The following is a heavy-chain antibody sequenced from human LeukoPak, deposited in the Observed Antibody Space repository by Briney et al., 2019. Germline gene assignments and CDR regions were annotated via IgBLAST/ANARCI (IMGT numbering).Heavy chain of an antibody. V-gene: IGHV4-31*03. J-gene: IGHJ4*02. CDR3: ARDTSGYYGRYEH. D-gene: IGHD3-3*01. CDR2: NSGST. Sequence: SETLSLTCTVSGGSISSGDYFWSWIRQHPGKGLEWIGYNSGSTYYNPSLKSRVAISVDTSKNQFSLTVSSVTAADTAVYYCARDTSGYYGRYEHWGQGTLVTVSS. CDR1: GGSISSGDYF.